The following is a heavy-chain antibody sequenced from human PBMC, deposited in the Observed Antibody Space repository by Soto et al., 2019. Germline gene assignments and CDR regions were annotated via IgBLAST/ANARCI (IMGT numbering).Heavy chain of an antibody. CDR3: ARSEQWLTT. J-gene: IGHJ5*02. D-gene: IGHD6-19*01. CDR2: TYFRSKWHY. Sequence: SQTLSLTCAILGDSVSSNSAAWNWIRQSPSRGLEWLGRTYFRSKWHYGYAVSVRSRITIKPDTSKNQFSLQLNSVTPEDTAVYYCARSEQWLTTWCQGTLVTVSS. CDR1: GDSVSSNSAA. V-gene: IGHV6-1*01.